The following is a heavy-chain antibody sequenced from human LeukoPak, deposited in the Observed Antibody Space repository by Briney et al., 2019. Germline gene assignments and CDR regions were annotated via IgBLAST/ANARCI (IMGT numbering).Heavy chain of an antibody. J-gene: IGHJ4*02. CDR2: FDPEDGET. Sequence: ASVKVSCKVSGYTLTELSMHWVRQAPGKGLEWMGGFDPEDGETIYAQKFQGRVTMTEDTSTDTAYMELSSLRSEDTAVYYCATGGGGRIAMVRGVNFDYWGQGTLVTVSS. CDR3: ATGGGGRIAMVRGVNFDY. D-gene: IGHD3-10*01. CDR1: GYTLTELS. V-gene: IGHV1-24*01.